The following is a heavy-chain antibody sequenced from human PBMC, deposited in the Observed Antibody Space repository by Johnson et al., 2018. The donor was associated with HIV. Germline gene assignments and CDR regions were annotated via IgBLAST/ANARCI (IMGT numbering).Heavy chain of an antibody. CDR2: INWNGGTP. CDR3: ARATYYYDTSGYLTRPRAFDV. Sequence: VQLVESGGGVARPGGSLRLSCEASGFIFDEYDMSWVRQAPGKGLEWVSRINWNGGTPGSADSVKGRFTISRDNAKNSLYLQMNSLRDEDTALYYCARATYYYDTSGYLTRPRAFDVWGQGTMVTVSS. V-gene: IGHV3-20*04. D-gene: IGHD3-22*01. J-gene: IGHJ3*01. CDR1: GFIFDEYD.